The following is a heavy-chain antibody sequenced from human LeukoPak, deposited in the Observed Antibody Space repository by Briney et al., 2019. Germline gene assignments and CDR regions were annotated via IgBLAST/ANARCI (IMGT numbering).Heavy chain of an antibody. CDR1: GGSISSYY. D-gene: IGHD5-12*01. CDR3: ARRGGYGGYYYYYGMDV. J-gene: IGHJ6*02. CDR2: IYYSGST. Sequence: SETLSLTCTVSGGSISSYYWSWIRQPPGKGLEWIGYIYYSGSTNYNPSLKGRVTISVDTSKNQFSLKLSSVTAADTAVYYCARRGGYGGYYYYYGMDVWGQGTTVTVSS. V-gene: IGHV4-59*08.